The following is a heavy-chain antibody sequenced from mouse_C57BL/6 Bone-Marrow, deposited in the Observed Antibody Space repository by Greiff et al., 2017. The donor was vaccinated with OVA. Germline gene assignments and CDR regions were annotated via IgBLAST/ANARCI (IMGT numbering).Heavy chain of an antibody. CDR1: GYTFTDYA. J-gene: IGHJ1*03. D-gene: IGHD2-3*01. Sequence: VQLQQSGPELVRPGVPVKISCKGSGYTFTDYAMHWVKQSHAKSLEWIGVISTYYGDASYNQKFKDKATMTVDKSSSTAYMELARLTSEDSAVYYCVTGGYYGYWYFDVWGTGTTVTVSS. V-gene: IGHV1-67*01. CDR2: ISTYYGDA. CDR3: VTGGYYGYWYFDV.